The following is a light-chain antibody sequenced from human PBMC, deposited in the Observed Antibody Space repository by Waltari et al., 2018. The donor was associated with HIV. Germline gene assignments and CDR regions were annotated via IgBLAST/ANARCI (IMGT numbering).Light chain of an antibody. CDR1: SSNIGRNS. V-gene: IGLV1-47*01. CDR2: RSN. Sequence: QSVLTQPPSASGTTGQRVTLSCSGSSSNIGRNSVSWYQQSPGTAPKLLIYRSNQRPSGVPDRFSGSKSGTSASLAISGLRSEDEADYYCAAWDDSLSGPVFGGGTKLTVL. CDR3: AAWDDSLSGPV. J-gene: IGLJ3*02.